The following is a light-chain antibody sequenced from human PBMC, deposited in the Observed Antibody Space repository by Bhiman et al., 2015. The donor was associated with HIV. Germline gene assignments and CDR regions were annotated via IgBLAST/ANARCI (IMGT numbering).Light chain of an antibody. CDR1: KLGDRY. Sequence: SYELTQPPSVSVSPGQTASITCSGDKLGDRYVCWYQQKPGQSPVLVIYQDNRRPSGIPERFSASNSGNTATLTISGTQPMDEADYYCSSYTTSTTYVFGTGTKVTVL. CDR3: SSYTTSTTYV. V-gene: IGLV3-1*01. CDR2: QDN. J-gene: IGLJ1*01.